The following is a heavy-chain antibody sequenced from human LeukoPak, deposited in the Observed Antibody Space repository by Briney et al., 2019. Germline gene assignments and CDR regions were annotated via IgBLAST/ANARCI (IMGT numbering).Heavy chain of an antibody. Sequence: GGSLRLSCAASGFTFSSYSMNWVRQAPGKGLEWVSSISSSSSYIYYADSVKGRFTISRDNAKNSLYLQMNSLRAEDTAVYYCARDLYCDSSGYDCWGQGTLVTVSS. J-gene: IGHJ4*02. CDR2: ISSSSSYI. D-gene: IGHD3-22*01. CDR3: ARDLYCDSSGYDC. V-gene: IGHV3-21*01. CDR1: GFTFSSYS.